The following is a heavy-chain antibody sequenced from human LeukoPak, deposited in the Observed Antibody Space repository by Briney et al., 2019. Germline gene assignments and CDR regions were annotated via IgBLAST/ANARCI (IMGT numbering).Heavy chain of an antibody. Sequence: PSETLSLTRTVSGGSLSSYYWSWIRQPPGKGLEWIGYIYYSGSTNYNPSLKSRVTISVDTSKNQFSLKLSSVTAADTAVYYCAGDSYYYDSSGYYSFGYWGQGTLVTVSS. CDR1: GGSLSSYY. J-gene: IGHJ4*02. D-gene: IGHD3-22*01. CDR3: AGDSYYYDSSGYYSFGY. CDR2: IYYSGST. V-gene: IGHV4-59*01.